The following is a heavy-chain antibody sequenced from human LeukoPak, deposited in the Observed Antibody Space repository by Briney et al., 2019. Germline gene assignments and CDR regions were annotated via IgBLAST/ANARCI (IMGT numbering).Heavy chain of an antibody. Sequence: ASVKVSCKXSGYTFTSYGIRWVRQAPGQGLEWMGWISAYNGNTNYSQKLQGRVTMTTDTSTSTAYMELRSLRSDDTAVYYCARVISGSPFDYWGQGTLVTVSS. D-gene: IGHD1-26*01. CDR3: ARVISGSPFDY. J-gene: IGHJ4*02. V-gene: IGHV1-18*01. CDR1: GYTFTSYG. CDR2: ISAYNGNT.